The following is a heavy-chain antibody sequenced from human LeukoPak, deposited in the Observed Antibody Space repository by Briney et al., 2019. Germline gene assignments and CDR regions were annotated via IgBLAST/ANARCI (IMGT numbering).Heavy chain of an antibody. Sequence: SETLSLTCTVSGGSISFYYWSWIRQPPGKGLEWIASMSHRRTPDYNPSLRGRVAMSVDTSKNQVFLKLTYVTASDSAIYYCVRHQVGTMLNSWGQGTLVTVSS. CDR3: VRHQVGTMLNS. J-gene: IGHJ4*02. CDR2: MSHRRTP. CDR1: GGSISFYY. V-gene: IGHV4-59*04. D-gene: IGHD1-7*01.